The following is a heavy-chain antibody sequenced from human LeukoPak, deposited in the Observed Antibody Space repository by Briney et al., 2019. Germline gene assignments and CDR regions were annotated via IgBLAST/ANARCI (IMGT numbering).Heavy chain of an antibody. J-gene: IGHJ4*02. V-gene: IGHV3-49*03. CDR2: IRSKAYGGTT. Sequence: TGGSLRLSCTASGFTFGDYAMSWFRQAPGKGLEWVGFIRSKAYGGTTEYAASVKGRFTISREDSKSIAYLQMNSLKTEDTAVYYCTRAYEDYYDSSGYYPVDYWGQGTLVTVSS. D-gene: IGHD3-22*01. CDR1: GFTFGDYA. CDR3: TRAYEDYYDSSGYYPVDY.